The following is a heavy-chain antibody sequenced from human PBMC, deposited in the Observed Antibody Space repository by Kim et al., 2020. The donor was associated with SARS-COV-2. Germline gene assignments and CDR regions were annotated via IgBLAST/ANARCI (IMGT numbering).Heavy chain of an antibody. J-gene: IGHJ4*02. CDR2: INRDGSST. CDR1: GFTFSNYW. D-gene: IGHD2-21*01. V-gene: IGHV3-74*01. CDR3: VSHYGGDNNY. Sequence: GGSLRLSCAASGFTFSNYWMHWVRQAPGKGLVWVSAINRDGSSTNYADSVRGRFTISRDNAKNTLSLQMNSLRAEDTAGYYCVSHYGGDNNYWGQGTLV.